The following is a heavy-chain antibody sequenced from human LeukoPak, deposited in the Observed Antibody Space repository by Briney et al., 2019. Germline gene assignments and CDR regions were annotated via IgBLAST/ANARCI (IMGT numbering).Heavy chain of an antibody. D-gene: IGHD3-16*01. Sequence: SETLSLTCAVYGGSFSGYYWSWIRQPPGKGLEWIGEINHSGSTNYNPSLKSRVTISVDTSKNQFSLKLSSVTAADTAVYYCARPHVATSRGNYFDHWGQGTVVTVSS. CDR3: ARPHVATSRGNYFDH. J-gene: IGHJ4*02. CDR2: INHSGST. CDR1: GGSFSGYY. V-gene: IGHV4-34*01.